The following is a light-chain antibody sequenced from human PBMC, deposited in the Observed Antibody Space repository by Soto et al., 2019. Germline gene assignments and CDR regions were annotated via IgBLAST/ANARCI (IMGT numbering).Light chain of an antibody. Sequence: VLTQSPATLSSFPGDSVTLSCRASQYINTRLAWYQHRTGQAPRLLIYDDSNRAIGIPDRLSGSGSGTDLNLTISGLEPEDFAVYYCQKRSNWPLTFGGGTKVDIK. CDR1: QYINTR. V-gene: IGKV3-11*01. J-gene: IGKJ4*01. CDR3: QKRSNWPLT. CDR2: DDS.